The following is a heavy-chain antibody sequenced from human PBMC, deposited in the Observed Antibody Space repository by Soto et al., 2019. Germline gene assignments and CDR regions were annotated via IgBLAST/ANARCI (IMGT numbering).Heavy chain of an antibody. CDR3: ASWLEREHAYDI. CDR2: LYDVDGT. V-gene: IGHV3-53*01. Sequence: GGSLRLSCAALGLTVRGKKYITWVRQAPGKGLEWVSALYDVDGTYYADSAKGRFTISRDNSNNIIYLQMNSLGPDDTAVYYCASWLEREHAYDIWGLGTMVTVS. CDR1: GLTVRGKKY. J-gene: IGHJ3*02. D-gene: IGHD1-1*01.